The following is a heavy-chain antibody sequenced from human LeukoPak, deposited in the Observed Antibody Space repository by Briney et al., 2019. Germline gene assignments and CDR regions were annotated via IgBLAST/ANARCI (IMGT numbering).Heavy chain of an antibody. CDR3: ARDRGGNSWYYFDY. V-gene: IGHV1-69*05. CDR2: IIPIFGTA. CDR1: GGTFSSYA. J-gene: IGHJ4*02. D-gene: IGHD6-13*01. Sequence: ASVKVSCKASGGTFSSYAISWVRQAPGQGLEWMGGIIPIFGTANYAQKFQGRVTITTDESTSTAYMELSSLRSEDTAVYYCARDRGGNSWYYFDYWGQGTLVTVSS.